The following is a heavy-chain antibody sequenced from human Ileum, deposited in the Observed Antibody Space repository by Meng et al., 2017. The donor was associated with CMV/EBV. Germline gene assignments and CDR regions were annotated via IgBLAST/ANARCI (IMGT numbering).Heavy chain of an antibody. CDR3: ARDSSGVSGTFDS. CDR2: MRSSGSS. Sequence: QLQLQESRPGAVKTSDTLSLSCTVSGGSISRSTYYWGWVRQPPGKGLEWIGLMRSSGSSFYSPSLRSRVTMSVDTSKNQFSLKVNSVTAADTAVYYCARDSSGVSGTFDSWGQGTLVTVSS. D-gene: IGHD5/OR15-5a*01. CDR1: GGSISRSTYY. V-gene: IGHV4-39*07. J-gene: IGHJ4*02.